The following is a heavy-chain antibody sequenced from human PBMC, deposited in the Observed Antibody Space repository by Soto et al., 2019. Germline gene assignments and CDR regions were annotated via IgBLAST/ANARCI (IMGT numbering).Heavy chain of an antibody. D-gene: IGHD3-3*01. V-gene: IGHV1-69*13. CDR2: GIPVFGTA. CDR3: ARFKVGRPCHDFWSGYSFLYYYYGMDV. Sequence: ASVKVSCKDSGGTFSSYAISWVGQAPGQGRDRIGGGIPVFGTANYAQKFQGRVTITADESTSTAYMELSSLRSEDTAVYYCARFKVGRPCHDFWSGYSFLYYYYGMDVWGQGTTVTVSS. J-gene: IGHJ6*02. CDR1: GGTFSSYA.